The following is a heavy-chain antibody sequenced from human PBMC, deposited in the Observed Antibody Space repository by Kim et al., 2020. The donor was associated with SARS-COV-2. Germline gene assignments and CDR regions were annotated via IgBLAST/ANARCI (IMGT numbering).Heavy chain of an antibody. Sequence: GGSLRLSCAASGFTLSNAWISWVRQAPGKGLEWVGRIKSKTDGGTIDYAAPVKGRFTISRDDSKNTVFLQMNSLKTEDTATYYCTTAVQSRADLSYIGHWGQGTLVTVSS. J-gene: IGHJ4*02. CDR2: IKSKTDGGTI. CDR1: GFTLSNAW. V-gene: IGHV3-15*01. D-gene: IGHD1-26*01. CDR3: TTAVQSRADLSYIGH.